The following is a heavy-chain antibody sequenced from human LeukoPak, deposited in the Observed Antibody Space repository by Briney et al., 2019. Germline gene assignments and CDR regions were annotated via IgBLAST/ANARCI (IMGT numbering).Heavy chain of an antibody. CDR2: ISSSSSYI. D-gene: IGHD3-22*01. Sequence: GGSLRLSCAASGFTFSSYSMNWVRQAPGKGLDWVSSISSSSSYIYYADPVKGRFTISRDNAKNSLYLQMNSLRDEDTAVYYCARDGTTCYYDSSGYWKDWGQGTLVTVSS. CDR3: ARDGTTCYYDSSGYWKD. J-gene: IGHJ4*02. CDR1: GFTFSSYS. V-gene: IGHV3-21*01.